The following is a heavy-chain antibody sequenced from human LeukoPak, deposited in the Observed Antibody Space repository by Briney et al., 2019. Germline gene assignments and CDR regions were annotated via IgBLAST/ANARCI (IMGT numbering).Heavy chain of an antibody. D-gene: IGHD1-20*01. J-gene: IGHJ4*02. CDR3: ARVITGTTWAPDY. V-gene: IGHV3-11*06. CDR2: LISRSSYT. CDR1: GFTFSDYY. Sequence: GGSLRLSCAASGFTFSDYYMSWIRQPPGKGLDWVSKLISRSSYTNYADSVKGRFTISRDSAKSSVYLQMNSLRAEDTAVYYCARVITGTTWAPDYWGQGTLVTVSS.